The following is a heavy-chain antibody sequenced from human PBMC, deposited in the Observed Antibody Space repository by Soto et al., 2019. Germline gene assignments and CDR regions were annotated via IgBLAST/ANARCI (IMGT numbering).Heavy chain of an antibody. D-gene: IGHD2-15*01. J-gene: IGHJ4*02. CDR1: GGTLSSYT. V-gene: IGHV1-69*08. CDR2: VIPNLGVT. Sequence: QVQLVQSGAEVKKPGSSVKVSCKASGGTLSSYTFSWVRQAPGQGLEWMGRVIPNLGVTNYAKKFQGRFTIVVDTSTSTAYMELNSLRYEDKAVYYCARDKGYCSATSCPDFDYWGQGTLVTVSS. CDR3: ARDKGYCSATSCPDFDY.